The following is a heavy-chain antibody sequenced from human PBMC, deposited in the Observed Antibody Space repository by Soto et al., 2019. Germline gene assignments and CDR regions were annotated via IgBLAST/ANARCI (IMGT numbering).Heavy chain of an antibody. J-gene: IGHJ5*02. CDR1: GGSISSGDYY. CDR3: AKYHPTSTSFDP. D-gene: IGHD2-2*01. V-gene: IGHV4-30-4*01. CDR2: IYYSGST. Sequence: QVQLQESGPGLVKPSQTLSLTCTVSGGSISSGDYYWSWIRQPPGKGLEWIGHIYYSGSTYYNPSLKSRVTISVDSSKNQFSLKLSSVTAADTAVYYCAKYHPTSTSFDPWGQGTLVTVSS.